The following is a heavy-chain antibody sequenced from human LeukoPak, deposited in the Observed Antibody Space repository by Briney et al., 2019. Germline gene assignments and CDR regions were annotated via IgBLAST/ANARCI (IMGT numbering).Heavy chain of an antibody. CDR1: GGTFSSYT. D-gene: IGHD3-22*01. CDR3: ARDPDYYDSSGYYFDY. CDR2: IIPILGIA. J-gene: IGHJ4*02. V-gene: IGHV1-69*10. Sequence: SVKVSCKASGGTFSSYTISWARQAPGQGLEWMEGIIPILGIANYAQKFQGRVTITADKSTSTAYMELSSLRSGDTAVYYCARDPDYYDSSGYYFDYWGQGTLVTVSS.